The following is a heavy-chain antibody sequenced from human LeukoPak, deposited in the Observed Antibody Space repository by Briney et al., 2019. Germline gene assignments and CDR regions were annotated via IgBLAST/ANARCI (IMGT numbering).Heavy chain of an antibody. V-gene: IGHV1-18*01. CDR3: ARDHYYGGNRNDFDY. J-gene: IGHJ4*02. CDR1: GYTFTSYG. Sequence: GASVKVSFKASGYTFTSYGISWGRQAPGQGLEWMGWIRAYNGNTNYAQKLQGRVTMATDTSTSTAYMELRSLRSDDTAVYYCARDHYYGGNRNDFDYWGQGTLVTVSS. D-gene: IGHD4-23*01. CDR2: IRAYNGNT.